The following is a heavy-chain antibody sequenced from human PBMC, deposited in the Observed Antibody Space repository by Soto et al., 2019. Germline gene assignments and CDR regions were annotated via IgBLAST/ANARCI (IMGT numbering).Heavy chain of an antibody. J-gene: IGHJ4*02. Sequence: EVQVLESGGGLVQPGGSLRLSCAATGFSFSDFAMSWVRQAPGKGLEWVSRIYGGGNGPHYADSVKGRVTISRDNSKNTLYLQMNSLRTADTSVYYCAKMGAMVPWEYSVDYSGQGNLVTVSS. CDR1: GFSFSDFA. CDR2: IYGGGNGP. V-gene: IGHV3-23*01. D-gene: IGHD3-10*01. CDR3: AKMGAMVPWEYSVDY.